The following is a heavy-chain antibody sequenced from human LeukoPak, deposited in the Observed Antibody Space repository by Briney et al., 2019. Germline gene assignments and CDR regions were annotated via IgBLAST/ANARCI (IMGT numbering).Heavy chain of an antibody. CDR2: ISGSGGST. CDR3: AKSLTIFGVVRDY. CDR1: GFTFSSYS. V-gene: IGHV3-23*01. Sequence: GGSLRLSCAASGFTFSSYSMNWVRQAPGKGLEWVSAISGSGGSTYYADSVKGRFTISRDNSKNTLYLQMNSLRAEDTAVYYCAKSLTIFGVVRDYWGQGTLVTVSS. J-gene: IGHJ4*02. D-gene: IGHD3-3*01.